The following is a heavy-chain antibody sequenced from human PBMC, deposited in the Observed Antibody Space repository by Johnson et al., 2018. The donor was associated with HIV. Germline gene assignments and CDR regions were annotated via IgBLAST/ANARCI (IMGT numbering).Heavy chain of an antibody. CDR1: GFTVSSNY. D-gene: IGHD3-22*01. CDR3: ARDYYYDSSGYFYGNAFDI. V-gene: IGHV3-66*01. J-gene: IGHJ3*02. CDR2: INTGGST. Sequence: MQLVESGGGVVQPGRSLRLSCAASGFTVSSNYMSWVRQAPGKGLEWVSLINTGGSTYYADSVKGRFTISRDNAKNSLYLQMNSLRAEDTALYYCARDYYYDSSGYFYGNAFDIWGQGTMVTVSS.